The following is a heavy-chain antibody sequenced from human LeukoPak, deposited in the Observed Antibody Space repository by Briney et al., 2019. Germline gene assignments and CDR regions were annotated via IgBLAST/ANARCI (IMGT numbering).Heavy chain of an antibody. Sequence: SETLSLTCTVSGGSISTSSYYWGWVRQPPGKGLEWIGNIFYSGSTYYSPSLKSRVTISLDTSRNQFSLKLSSVTAADTAVYYCARDHDYGDYGGWFDPWGQGTLVTVSS. CDR1: GGSISTSSYY. CDR3: ARDHDYGDYGGWFDP. D-gene: IGHD4-17*01. V-gene: IGHV4-39*07. CDR2: IFYSGST. J-gene: IGHJ5*02.